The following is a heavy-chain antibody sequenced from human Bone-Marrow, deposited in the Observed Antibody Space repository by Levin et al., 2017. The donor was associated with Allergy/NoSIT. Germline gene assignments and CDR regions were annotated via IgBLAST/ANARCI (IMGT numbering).Heavy chain of an antibody. Sequence: GGSLRLSCAASGFTFTNYWMHWVRQAPGKGLVWVSDINTDGSRTSYADSVKGRFTISRDNAKNTVYLQMSSLRAEDTAVYYCVKDEAGGYDYWGQGTLVTVSS. D-gene: IGHD3-16*01. CDR1: GFTFTNYW. CDR3: VKDEAGGYDY. V-gene: IGHV3-74*01. J-gene: IGHJ4*02. CDR2: INTDGSRT.